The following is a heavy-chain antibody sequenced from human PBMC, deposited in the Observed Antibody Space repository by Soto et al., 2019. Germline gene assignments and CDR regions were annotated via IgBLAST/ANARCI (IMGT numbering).Heavy chain of an antibody. V-gene: IGHV3-13*05. J-gene: IGHJ2*01. CDR1: GFTFSSYD. CDR3: ARAVGSGYYSDWYFDL. D-gene: IGHD3-22*01. CDR2: IGTAGDP. Sequence: EVQLVESGGGLVQPGGSLRLSCAASGFTFSSYDMHWVRQATGKGLEWVSAIGTAGDPYYPGSVKGRFTISRENAKNSLYRQVNSLGAGDTAVYYCARAVGSGYYSDWYFDLWGRGTLVTVSS.